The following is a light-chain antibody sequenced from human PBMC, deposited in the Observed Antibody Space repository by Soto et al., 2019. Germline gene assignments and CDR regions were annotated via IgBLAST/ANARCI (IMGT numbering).Light chain of an antibody. Sequence: IARRLAQGPRAVSGGGRTTGACRPRQSVVRTFAWYQQSPGQAPRLIISDASTRATGIPSRFIGSGSGTAFTLPLRTLHSEYSALSYCQQSSPSPRTFGRGTQLDIK. J-gene: IGKJ5*01. CDR3: QQSSPSPRT. V-gene: IGKV3-15*01. CDR1: QSVVRT. CDR2: DAS.